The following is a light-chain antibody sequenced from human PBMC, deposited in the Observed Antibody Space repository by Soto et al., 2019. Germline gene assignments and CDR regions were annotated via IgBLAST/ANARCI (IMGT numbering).Light chain of an antibody. CDR2: DAS. J-gene: IGKJ2*01. CDR1: QSVGSY. V-gene: IGKV3-11*01. CDR3: PQRSNWPPYT. Sequence: DILLTQSPATLSLSPGERATLSCRASQSVGSYLAWYQQKPGQPPRLLIYDASNRATGIPARFSGSGSGTDFTLTSSILEPEDVAVYYCPQRSNWPPYTFGQGTKLEIK.